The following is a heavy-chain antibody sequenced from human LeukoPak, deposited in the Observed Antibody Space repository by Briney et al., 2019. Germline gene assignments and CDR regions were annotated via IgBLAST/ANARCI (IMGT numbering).Heavy chain of an antibody. Sequence: GGSLRLSCAASGFTFSSYAMSWVRQAPGKGLEWVSAISGSGGSTYYADSVKGRFTISRDNSKNTLYLQMNSLRAEDTAVYYCAKSNQQLGLYYYYGMEVWGQGTTVTVSS. V-gene: IGHV3-23*01. D-gene: IGHD6-13*01. J-gene: IGHJ6*02. CDR3: AKSNQQLGLYYYYGMEV. CDR2: ISGSGGST. CDR1: GFTFSSYA.